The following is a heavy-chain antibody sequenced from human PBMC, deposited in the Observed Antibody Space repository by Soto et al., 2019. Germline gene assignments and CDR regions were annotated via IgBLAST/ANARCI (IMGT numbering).Heavy chain of an antibody. V-gene: IGHV3-15*07. CDR2: IKSKTDGGTT. Sequence: EVQLVESGGGLVKPGGSLRLSCAASGFTFSNAWMNWVRQAPGKGLEWVGRIKSKTDGGTTDYAAPVKGRFTISRDDSKNTLYLQMNSLKTEDTAVYYCTTVPGEWLVYPPYYYYYGMDVWGQGTTVTVSS. CDR1: GFTFSNAW. D-gene: IGHD6-19*01. J-gene: IGHJ6*02. CDR3: TTVPGEWLVYPPYYYYYGMDV.